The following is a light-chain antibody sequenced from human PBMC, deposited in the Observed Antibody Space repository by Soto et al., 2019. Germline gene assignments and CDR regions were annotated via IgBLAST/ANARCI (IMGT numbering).Light chain of an antibody. Sequence: QAVVTQPPSASGTPGQTVTISCSGSSSNIGSNYVYWYQQLPGTAPKLLIYRNHQRPSGVPDRFSGSKSGTSGSLAISGLRSEDDADYYCATWDDNLRGYIFGPGTKLTVL. CDR2: RNH. V-gene: IGLV1-47*01. CDR3: ATWDDNLRGYI. J-gene: IGLJ1*01. CDR1: SSNIGSNY.